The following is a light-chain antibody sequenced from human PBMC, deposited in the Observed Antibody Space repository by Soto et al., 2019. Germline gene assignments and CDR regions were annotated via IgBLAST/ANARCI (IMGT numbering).Light chain of an antibody. Sequence: QSALTQPASVSGSPGQSIAISCTGTSSDVGDYNYVSWYQQHPDKAPKLMIYEVSNRTSGVSSRFSGSKSGNTASLTISGLQAEDEADYYCSSYTSSGTVVFGGGTKLTVL. J-gene: IGLJ2*01. CDR3: SSYTSSGTVV. CDR1: SSDVGDYNY. CDR2: EVS. V-gene: IGLV2-14*01.